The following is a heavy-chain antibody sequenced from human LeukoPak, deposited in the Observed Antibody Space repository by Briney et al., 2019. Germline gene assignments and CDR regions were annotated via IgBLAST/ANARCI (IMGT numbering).Heavy chain of an antibody. J-gene: IGHJ6*02. CDR2: IYSGGST. CDR3: ARDAPKDYYYYYGMDV. Sequence: GGSLRLSCAASGFTVSSNYMSWVHQAPGKGLEWVSVIYSGGSTYYADSVKGRFTISRHNSKNTLYLQMNSLRAEDTAVYYCARDAPKDYYYYYGMDVWGQGTTVTVSS. CDR1: GFTVSSNY. V-gene: IGHV3-53*04.